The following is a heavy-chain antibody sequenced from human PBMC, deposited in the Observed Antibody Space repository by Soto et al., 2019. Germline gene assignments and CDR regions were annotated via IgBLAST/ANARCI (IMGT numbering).Heavy chain of an antibody. Sequence: SVKVSCKASRFTFTSSAVQWVRQARGRRLEWIGWIVVGSGNTNYAQKFQERATITRDMSTSTAYMELSSLRSEDTAVYYCAAGGYDFWSCYYYYGMDVWGQGTTVTVSS. CDR3: AAGGYDFWSCYYYYGMDV. CDR2: IVVGSGNT. D-gene: IGHD3-3*01. CDR1: RFTFTSSA. V-gene: IGHV1-58*01. J-gene: IGHJ6*02.